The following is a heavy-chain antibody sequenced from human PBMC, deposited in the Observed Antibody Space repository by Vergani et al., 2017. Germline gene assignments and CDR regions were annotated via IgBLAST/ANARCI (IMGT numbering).Heavy chain of an antibody. Sequence: QVQVVQSGAEVKKSGASVKVSCKTSGSTLSNYYMHWVRQAPGQGLEWLGIINPSGGHTNYAQKFQGRVTMTRDTSTSTVYMELSSLRSEDRAIYYCARGDYFILTGYRYWRQGTLVTVSA. CDR2: INPSGGHT. CDR3: ARGDYFILTGYRY. J-gene: IGHJ4*02. V-gene: IGHV1-46*03. D-gene: IGHD3-9*01. CDR1: GSTLSNYY.